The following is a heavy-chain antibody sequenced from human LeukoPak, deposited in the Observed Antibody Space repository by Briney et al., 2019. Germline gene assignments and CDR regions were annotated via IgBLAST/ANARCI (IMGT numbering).Heavy chain of an antibody. CDR2: IYSGGST. CDR1: GFTVSSNY. D-gene: IGHD3-10*01. J-gene: IGHJ5*02. V-gene: IGHV3-53*01. CDR3: ARQSLGPSRSGTSNIWFDP. Sequence: GGSLRLSCAASGFTVSSNYMSWVRQAPGKGLEWVSVIYSGGSTYYADSVKGRFTISRDNSKNTLYLQMNSLRAEDTAVYYCARQSLGPSRSGTSNIWFDPWGQGTLVTVSS.